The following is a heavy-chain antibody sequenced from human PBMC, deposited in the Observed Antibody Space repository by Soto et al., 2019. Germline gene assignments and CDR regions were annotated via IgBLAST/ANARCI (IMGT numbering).Heavy chain of an antibody. CDR2: IDWDDDK. J-gene: IGHJ6*02. CDR1: GFSLSTSGMC. Sequence: SGPTLVNPTQTLTLTCTFSGFSLSTSGMCVSWIRQPPGKALEWLALIDWDDDKYYSTSLKTRLTISKDTSKNQVVLTMTNMDPVDAATYYCARIRRIAAAGYYYYYGMDVWGQGTTVTVSS. CDR3: ARIRRIAAAGYYYYYGMDV. D-gene: IGHD6-13*01. V-gene: IGHV2-70*01.